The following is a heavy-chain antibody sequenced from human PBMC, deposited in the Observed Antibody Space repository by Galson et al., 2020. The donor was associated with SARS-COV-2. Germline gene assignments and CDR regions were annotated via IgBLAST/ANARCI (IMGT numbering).Heavy chain of an antibody. Sequence: ASETLSLTCTVSNYSISSHVYWGWVRQSPGRGLEWIGNIHFSGNTHYNPSLKRHVTISVDTSKNQFSLKLTSVTAADTAVYYCARYQLLFPFDYWGRGALVTVSS. D-gene: IGHD1-7*01. CDR2: IHFSGNT. CDR3: ARYQLLFPFDY. CDR1: NYSISSHVY. V-gene: IGHV4-38-2*02. J-gene: IGHJ4*02.